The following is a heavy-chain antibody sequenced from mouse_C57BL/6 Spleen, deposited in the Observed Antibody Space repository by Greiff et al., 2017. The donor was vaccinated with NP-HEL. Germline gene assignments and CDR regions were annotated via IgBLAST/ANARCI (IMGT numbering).Heavy chain of an antibody. V-gene: IGHV1-7*01. D-gene: IGHD2-1*01. CDR2: INPSSGYT. J-gene: IGHJ4*01. CDR3: AREEGNYVSYYAMDY. Sequence: QVQLQQSGAELAKPGASVKLSCKASGYTFTSYWMHWVKQRPGQGLEWIGYINPSSGYTKYNQKFKDKATLTVDKSSSTAYMQLSSLTYEDSAVYYCAREEGNYVSYYAMDYWGQGTSVTVSS. CDR1: GYTFTSYW.